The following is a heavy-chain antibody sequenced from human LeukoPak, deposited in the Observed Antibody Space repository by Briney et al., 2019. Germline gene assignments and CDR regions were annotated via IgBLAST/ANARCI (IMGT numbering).Heavy chain of an antibody. CDR3: AKLTSGRFEDF. Sequence: PGGSLRLSCAASGFTFSSYAMTWVRQAPGKGLEWVSAISASDGSTYYVDSVRGRFTISRDFSKNTLFLQMNSLRAEDTAVYYCAKLTSGRFEDFWGQGTLVTVSS. V-gene: IGHV3-23*01. D-gene: IGHD6-19*01. CDR1: GFTFSSYA. CDR2: ISASDGST. J-gene: IGHJ4*02.